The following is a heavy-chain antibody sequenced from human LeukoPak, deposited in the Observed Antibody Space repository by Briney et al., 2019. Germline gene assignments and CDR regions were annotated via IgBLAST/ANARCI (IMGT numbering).Heavy chain of an antibody. CDR1: GFTFSSYW. CDR3: ARGIYDSGSYPPYY. D-gene: IGHD3-10*01. J-gene: IGHJ4*02. Sequence: GGSLRLSCAASGFTFSSYWMSWARQAPGKGLEWVANIKQDGSEKNYVDSVKGRFTISRDNAKNSLYLQMNSLRAEDTAVYYCARGIYDSGSYPPYYWGQGTLVTVSS. CDR2: IKQDGSEK. V-gene: IGHV3-7*01.